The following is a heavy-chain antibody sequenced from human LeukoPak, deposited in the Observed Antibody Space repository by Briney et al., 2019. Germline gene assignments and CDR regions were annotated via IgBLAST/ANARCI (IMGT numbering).Heavy chain of an antibody. CDR2: IYFCGNT. V-gene: IGHV4-59*01. CDR1: GGSINGYY. Sequence: SETLSLTCTVSGGSINGYYWIWIRQPPGKGLEWIGYIYFCGNTNFHPSLNSPVTISLDISKNQFSLKLSSVTAAETAVYYCERGGCSGTGCYNYFDYWGQGTLVTVSS. CDR3: ERGGCSGTGCYNYFDY. D-gene: IGHD2-2*02. J-gene: IGHJ4*02.